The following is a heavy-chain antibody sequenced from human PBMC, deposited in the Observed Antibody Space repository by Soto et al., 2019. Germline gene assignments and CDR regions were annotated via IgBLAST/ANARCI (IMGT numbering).Heavy chain of an antibody. CDR1: GGTFSSYA. CDR2: IIPIFGTA. D-gene: IGHD1-26*01. Sequence: QVQLVQSGAEVKKPGSSVKVSCKASGGTFSSYAISWVRQAPVQGLEWMGGIIPIFGTANYAQKFQGRVTITADESTITAYMELRSLRSEDTAVYYCARDLHGEGLVAPGYWGQGTLVTVSS. J-gene: IGHJ4*02. V-gene: IGHV1-69*01. CDR3: ARDLHGEGLVAPGY.